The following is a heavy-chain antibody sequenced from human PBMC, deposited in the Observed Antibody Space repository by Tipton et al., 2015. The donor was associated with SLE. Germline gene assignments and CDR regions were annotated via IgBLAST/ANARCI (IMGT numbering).Heavy chain of an antibody. CDR1: GGSIKNHY. CDR3: ARGGPTGSFFP. J-gene: IGHJ5*02. D-gene: IGHD3-9*01. V-gene: IGHV4-59*11. Sequence: TLSLTCIVSGGSIKNHYWSWIRQAPGMGLEWIGYIYYSGSAFSNPSLKSRLTLLVDTSKNQFSLKLRSVTAADTAVYYCARGGPTGSFFPWGQGTLVTVSS. CDR2: IYYSGSA.